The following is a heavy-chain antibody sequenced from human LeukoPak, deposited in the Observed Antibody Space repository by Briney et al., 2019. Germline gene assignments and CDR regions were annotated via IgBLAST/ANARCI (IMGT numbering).Heavy chain of an antibody. CDR3: ASGIWFGESEGNY. D-gene: IGHD3-10*01. V-gene: IGHV1-8*03. J-gene: IGHJ4*02. CDR2: MNPNSGHT. Sequence: SVKVSCKASGYTFTTYDINWVRQATGQGLEWMGCMNPNSGHTDYAQKFQGRVTITRNTSITTAYMELTSLRFEDTAVYYCASGIWFGESEGNYWGQGTLVTVSS. CDR1: GYTFTTYD.